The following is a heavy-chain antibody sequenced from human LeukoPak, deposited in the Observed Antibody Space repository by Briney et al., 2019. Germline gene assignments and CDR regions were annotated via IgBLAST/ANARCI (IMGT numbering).Heavy chain of an antibody. CDR3: AKVAYIVVVPAASDY. D-gene: IGHD2-2*01. Sequence: PGRSLRLSCAASEFTFSSYAMHWVRQAPGKGLEWVALISYDGSNKYYADSVKGRFTISRDKSKNTLYLQMNSLRAEDTAVYYCAKVAYIVVVPAASDYWGQGTLVTVSS. CDR2: ISYDGSNK. V-gene: IGHV3-30*04. J-gene: IGHJ4*02. CDR1: EFTFSSYA.